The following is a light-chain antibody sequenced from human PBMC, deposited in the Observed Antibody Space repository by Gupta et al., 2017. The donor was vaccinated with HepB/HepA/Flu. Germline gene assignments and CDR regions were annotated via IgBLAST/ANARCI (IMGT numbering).Light chain of an antibody. CDR2: GAS. J-gene: IGKJ3*01. CDR3: QQDGSSLFT. Sequence: EIVLTQSPGTLSLSPGDRATLSCRASQSVSSSYLAWYQQKPGQAPRLLIYGASSRATGIPDRFSGSGSGTDFTLTISRLEPEDFAVYYCQQDGSSLFTFGPGTKVEIK. V-gene: IGKV3-20*01. CDR1: QSVSSSY.